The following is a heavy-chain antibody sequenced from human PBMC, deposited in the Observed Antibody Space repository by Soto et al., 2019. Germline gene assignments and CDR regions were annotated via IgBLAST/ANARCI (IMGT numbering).Heavy chain of an antibody. CDR3: ARVAVAGRFDY. Sequence: DVQLVESGGGLVQPGRSLRLSCAASGFTFDDYAMHWVRQAPGKGLEWVSGISWNSGSIGYADSVKGRFTISRDNAKNSLYLQMNSLRAEDTALYYCARVAVAGRFDYWGQGTLVTVSS. D-gene: IGHD6-19*01. CDR2: ISWNSGSI. CDR1: GFTFDDYA. J-gene: IGHJ4*02. V-gene: IGHV3-9*01.